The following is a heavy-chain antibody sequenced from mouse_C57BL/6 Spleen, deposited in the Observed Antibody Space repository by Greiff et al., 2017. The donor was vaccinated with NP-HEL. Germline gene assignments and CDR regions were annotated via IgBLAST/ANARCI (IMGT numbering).Heavy chain of an antibody. J-gene: IGHJ3*01. D-gene: IGHD1-2*01. CDR2: IDPSSSYT. CDR1: GYTFTSYW. V-gene: IGHV1-50*01. CDR3: ARFINTGASPCAY. Sequence: VQLQQPGAELVKPGASVKLSCKASGYTFTSYWMQWVKQRPGQGLEWIGEIDPSSSYTNYNQKFKGKATLTVDTSSSTAYMQLSSLTSEDSAVYDCARFINTGASPCAYWGQGTLVTVSA.